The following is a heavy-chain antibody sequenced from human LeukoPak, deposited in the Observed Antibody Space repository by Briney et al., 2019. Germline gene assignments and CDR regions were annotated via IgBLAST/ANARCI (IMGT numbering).Heavy chain of an antibody. D-gene: IGHD6-6*01. CDR2: ISGSGGST. V-gene: IGHV3-23*01. Sequence: GSLRLSCAASGFTFSSYAMSWVRQARGKGLEWVSGISGSGGSTYYADSVKGRFTISRDNSKNTLYLQMNSLRAEDTAVYYCANYGYSSSNDAFDIWGQGTMVTVSS. CDR1: GFTFSSYA. J-gene: IGHJ3*02. CDR3: ANYGYSSSNDAFDI.